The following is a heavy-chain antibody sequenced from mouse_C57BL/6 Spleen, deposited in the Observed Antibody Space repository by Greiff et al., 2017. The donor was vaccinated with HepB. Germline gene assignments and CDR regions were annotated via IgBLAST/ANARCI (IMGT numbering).Heavy chain of an antibody. CDR2: IDPANGNT. CDR1: GFNIKNTY. V-gene: IGHV14-3*01. J-gene: IGHJ4*01. Sequence: EVKLEESVAELVRPGASVKLSCTASGFNIKNTYMHWVKQRPEQGLEWIGRIDPANGNTKYAPKFQGKATITADTSSNTAYLQLSSLTSEDTAIYYCARNGYYYGSSSYYAMDYWGQGTSVTVSS. D-gene: IGHD1-1*01. CDR3: ARNGYYYGSSSYYAMDY.